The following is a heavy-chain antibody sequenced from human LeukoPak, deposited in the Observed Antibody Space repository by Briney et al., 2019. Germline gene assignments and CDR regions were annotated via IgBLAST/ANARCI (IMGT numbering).Heavy chain of an antibody. J-gene: IGHJ4*01. CDR1: GYSISSGYY. CDR2: IYHSGST. Sequence: SETLSLTCAVSGYSISSGYYWGWNRQPPLKGFEWIGIIYHSGSTYYNPYLKSRVTISVDTFKNQFSLWGISVTAADTAGYYCARHFVLSGSYWADYWGQGTPVTVSS. CDR3: ARHFVLSGSYWADY. D-gene: IGHD1-26*01. V-gene: IGHV4-38-2*01.